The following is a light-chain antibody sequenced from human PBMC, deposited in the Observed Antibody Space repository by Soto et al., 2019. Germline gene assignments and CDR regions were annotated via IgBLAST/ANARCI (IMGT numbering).Light chain of an antibody. V-gene: IGKV3-20*01. Sequence: IVLTQSPGTLSLSPGERATLSCRASQSISSNYLAWYQQKLGQAPRLLIYGASSRATGIPDRFSGSGSGTDFTLTISRLEPEDFAVYYCQQYDNSPPTFGQGTKVDIK. J-gene: IGKJ1*01. CDR1: QSISSNY. CDR3: QQYDNSPPT. CDR2: GAS.